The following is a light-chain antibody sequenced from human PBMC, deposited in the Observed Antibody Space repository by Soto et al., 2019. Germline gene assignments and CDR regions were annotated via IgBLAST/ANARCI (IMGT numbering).Light chain of an antibody. CDR3: QSYDTSLSGVI. CDR2: ADN. CDR1: SSNIGAGYD. J-gene: IGLJ2*01. Sequence: QPVLTQTPSVSGAPGQKITMSCNGSSSNIGAGYDVHWYQQVPGADPRLLIYADNNRPSGVPDRFSASKSGTSASLSITGLQGEDESNYYRQSYDTSLSGVIFGAGTKLTV. V-gene: IGLV1-40*01.